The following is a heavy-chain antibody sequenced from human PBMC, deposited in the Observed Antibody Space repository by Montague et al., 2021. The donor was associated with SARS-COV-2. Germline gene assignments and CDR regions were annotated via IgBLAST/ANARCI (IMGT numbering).Heavy chain of an antibody. CDR1: GFIFSDYY. CDR2: ISGSGSKT. CDR3: ARDQGGYGTFDI. V-gene: IGHV3-11*01. Sequence: YLRLSCAASGFIFSDYYMTWIRRAPGKGLEWVSHISGSGSKTYYAGSVKSRFTISRDTANNSVYLQMNFLGAEDTAVYYCARDQGGYGTFDIWGQGTMVTVSS. D-gene: IGHD5-12*01. J-gene: IGHJ3*02.